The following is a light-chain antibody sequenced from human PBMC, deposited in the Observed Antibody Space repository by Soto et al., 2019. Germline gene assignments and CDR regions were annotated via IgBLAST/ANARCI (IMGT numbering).Light chain of an antibody. CDR1: SSDVGGYNY. CDR2: EVS. J-gene: IGLJ2*01. Sequence: QSVLTQPASVSGPPGQSITISCTGTSSDVGGYNYVSWYQQHPGKAPKLMIYEVSNRPSEVSNRFSGSKSGNTASLTISGLQAEDEGNYYCSSYTSGSTLVVFGGGTKLTVL. CDR3: SSYTSGSTLVV. V-gene: IGLV2-14*01.